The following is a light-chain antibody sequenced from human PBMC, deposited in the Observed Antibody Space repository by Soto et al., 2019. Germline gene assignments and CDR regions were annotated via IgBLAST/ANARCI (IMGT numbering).Light chain of an antibody. V-gene: IGKV3-20*01. CDR2: AAS. Sequence: EIVLTQSPGTLSLSPGERATLSCRASQSISSSYLAWYQQKPGQAPRLLIYAASSRATGIPDRFSGSGSETDFTLTINSLQAEDVAVYYCQQYINAPQTFGQGTKVEIK. CDR1: QSISSSY. J-gene: IGKJ1*01. CDR3: QQYINAPQT.